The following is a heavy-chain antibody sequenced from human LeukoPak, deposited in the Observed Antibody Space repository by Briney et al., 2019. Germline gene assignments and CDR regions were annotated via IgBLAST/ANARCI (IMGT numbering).Heavy chain of an antibody. D-gene: IGHD5-24*01. CDR1: GGSMSSYY. Sequence: SETLSLTCTVSGGSMSSYYWSWIRQPPGKGLEWIGYIYYSGSTKYNPSLKSRVTISVDTSKNQFSLKLSSVTAADKAVYYCARGARAGYNLEPFDYWGQGTLVTVSS. J-gene: IGHJ4*02. CDR2: IYYSGST. V-gene: IGHV4-59*08. CDR3: ARGARAGYNLEPFDY.